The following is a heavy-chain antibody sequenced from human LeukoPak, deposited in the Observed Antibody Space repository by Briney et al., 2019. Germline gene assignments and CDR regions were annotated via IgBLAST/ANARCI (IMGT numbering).Heavy chain of an antibody. J-gene: IGHJ4*02. D-gene: IGHD3/OR15-3a*01. Sequence: GGSLRLSCAASGFSVSNYDMSWVRQAPGKGLEWVSTVVGSGVGMWYADSVKGRFSISRDNSKNTLYLQMNSLRAEDTATYYCVKARGPGRQKDWHFDYWGQGTLVTVSA. CDR3: VKARGPGRQKDWHFDY. CDR2: VVGSGVGM. V-gene: IGHV3-23*01. CDR1: GFSVSNYD.